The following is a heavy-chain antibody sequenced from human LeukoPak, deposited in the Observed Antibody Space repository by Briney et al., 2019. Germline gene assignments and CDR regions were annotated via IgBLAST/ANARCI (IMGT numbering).Heavy chain of an antibody. V-gene: IGHV4-61*01. CDR2: IYYSEST. CDR3: ARHEWNQTPSDY. D-gene: IGHD1-14*01. J-gene: IGHJ4*02. Sequence: SSETLSLTCTVSGGSVSSGSNYWSWIRQPPGKRLEWIGYIYYSESTNYDPSLKSRVTISVDTSKNQFSLKLSSVTAADTAVYYCARHEWNQTPSDYWGQGTLVTVSS. CDR1: GGSVSSGSNY.